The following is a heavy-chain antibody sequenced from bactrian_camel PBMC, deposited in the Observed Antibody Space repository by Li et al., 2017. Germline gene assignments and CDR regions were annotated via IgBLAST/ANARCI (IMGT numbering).Heavy chain of an antibody. D-gene: IGHD2*01. CDR3: ARGSWTYFS. CDR2: ISPDDLP. V-gene: IGHV3S55*01. J-gene: IGHJ6*01. Sequence: HVQLVESGGGSVQAGESLRLSCTAPGFTSNGCGVDWYREAPGKESECVSSISPDDLPSYADSVKDRFTISSDKAKDTVYLQLNSLKTEDTAMYFCARGSWTYFSWGQGTQVTVS. CDR1: GFTSNGCG.